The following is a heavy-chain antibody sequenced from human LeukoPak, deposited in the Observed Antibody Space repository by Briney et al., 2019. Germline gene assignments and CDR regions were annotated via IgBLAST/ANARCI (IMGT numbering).Heavy chain of an antibody. CDR3: ARARSTSYRTHYYYGMDV. D-gene: IGHD2-2*01. CDR2: IYTSGST. J-gene: IGHJ6*02. Sequence: ASETLSLTCTVSGGSISSGSYYWSWLRQPGGKGLEWIVRIYTSGSTNYNPSLKSRFTISVDTSKNQFSLKLSSVTAADTAVYYCARARSTSYRTHYYYGMDVWGQGTTVTVSS. V-gene: IGHV4-61*02. CDR1: GGSISSGSYY.